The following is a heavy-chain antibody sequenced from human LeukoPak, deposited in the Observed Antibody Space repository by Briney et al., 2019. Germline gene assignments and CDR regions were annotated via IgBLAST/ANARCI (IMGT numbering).Heavy chain of an antibody. CDR3: ARESSQALEHAFDI. Sequence: GASVKVSCKASGYTFTSYAMNWVRQAPGQGLEWMGWINPNSGGTNYAQKFQGWVTMTRDTSISTAYMELSRLRSDDTAVYYCARESSQALEHAFDIWGQGTMVTVSS. CDR2: INPNSGGT. V-gene: IGHV1-2*04. J-gene: IGHJ3*02. CDR1: GYTFTSYA. D-gene: IGHD2-15*01.